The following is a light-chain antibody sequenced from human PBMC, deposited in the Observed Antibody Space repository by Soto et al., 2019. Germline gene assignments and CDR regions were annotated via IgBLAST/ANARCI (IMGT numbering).Light chain of an antibody. CDR2: GAS. J-gene: IGKJ5*01. Sequence: EIVLTQSPGTLSLSPGERATLSCRASQSVSSSYLAWYQQKPGQAPRLLIYGASSRATGIPDRFSGTGSETDFTLTIKRLQPEDFAVYYCQQYENSPITFGQGNRL. CDR3: QQYENSPIT. CDR1: QSVSSSY. V-gene: IGKV3-20*01.